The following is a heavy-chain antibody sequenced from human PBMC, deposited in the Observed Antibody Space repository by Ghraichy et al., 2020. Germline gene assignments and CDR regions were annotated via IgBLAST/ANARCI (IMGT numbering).Heavy chain of an antibody. Sequence: SQTLSLTCTVSGDSITSGDYYWTWIRQHPGKGLEWIGYIYHSGGTYYNPSLKSRLTISVDTSKNQFSLKLSSVTAADTAVYYCARDPAGAYYYYAMDVWGQGTTVTASS. CDR2: IYHSGGT. CDR1: GDSITSGDYY. D-gene: IGHD2-8*02. CDR3: ARDPAGAYYYYAMDV. V-gene: IGHV4-31*03. J-gene: IGHJ6*02.